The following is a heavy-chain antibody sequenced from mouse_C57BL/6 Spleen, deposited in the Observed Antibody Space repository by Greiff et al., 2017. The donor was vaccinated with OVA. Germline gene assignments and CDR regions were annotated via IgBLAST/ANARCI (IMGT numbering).Heavy chain of an antibody. Sequence: QVQLQQSGPELVKPGASVKISCKASGYAFSSSWMNWVKQRPGKGLEWIGRIYPGDGDTNYNGKFKGKATLTADKSSSTAYMQLSSLTSEDSAVYFCARRSFYGYDAMDYWGQGTSVTVSS. D-gene: IGHD1-1*02. V-gene: IGHV1-82*01. J-gene: IGHJ4*01. CDR1: GYAFSSSW. CDR2: IYPGDGDT. CDR3: ARRSFYGYDAMDY.